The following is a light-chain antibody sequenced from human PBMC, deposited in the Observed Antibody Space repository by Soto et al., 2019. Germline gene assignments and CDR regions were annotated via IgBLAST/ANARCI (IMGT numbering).Light chain of an antibody. CDR2: LNSDGSH. CDR3: QTWGTGIVV. V-gene: IGLV4-69*01. J-gene: IGLJ2*01. Sequence: QPVLTQSPSASASLRASVKLTCTLRSGHISYAIAWHQQQPEKGPRYLMKLNSDGSHSKWDGIPDRFSGSSAGAERYLTISSLQSEDEADYYWQTWGTGIVVFGGGTKLTVL. CDR1: SGHISYA.